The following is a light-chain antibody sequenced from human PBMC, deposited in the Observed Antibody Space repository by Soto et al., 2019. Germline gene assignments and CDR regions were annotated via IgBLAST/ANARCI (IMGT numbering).Light chain of an antibody. V-gene: IGLV2-14*01. Sequence: QSVLTQPASVSGSPGQSITISCTGTSSDFGGYNYVSWYQQHSGKAPKLMIYDVSNRPSGVSNRFSGSKSGNTAPLTISGLQAEDEADYYCSSYTSSSTFYVFGTGTKVTVL. CDR2: DVS. CDR3: SSYTSSSTFYV. J-gene: IGLJ1*01. CDR1: SSDFGGYNY.